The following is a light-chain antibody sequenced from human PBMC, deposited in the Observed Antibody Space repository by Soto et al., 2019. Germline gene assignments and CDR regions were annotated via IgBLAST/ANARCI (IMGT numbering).Light chain of an antibody. CDR3: QQRSNWRST. J-gene: IGKJ5*01. Sequence: EIILTQSPDTLSLSPWERATLSCRASQTVSSNYLAWCQQRPGQAPRLLIYGASTRAAGIPDRFSGSGSGTDFTLTISSLEPEDFAVYYCQQRSNWRSTFGQGTRLEIK. V-gene: IGKV3D-20*02. CDR1: QTVSSNY. CDR2: GAS.